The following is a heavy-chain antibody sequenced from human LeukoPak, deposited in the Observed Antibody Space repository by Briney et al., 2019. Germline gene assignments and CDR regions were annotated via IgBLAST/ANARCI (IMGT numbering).Heavy chain of an antibody. CDR2: INHSGST. J-gene: IGHJ3*02. Sequence: SETLSLTCTVSGGSISSSSYYWSWIRQPPGKGLEWIGEINHSGSTNYNPSLKSRVTISVDTSKNQFSLKLSSVTAADTAVYYCARGLIAVAPRRAFDIWGQGTMVTVSS. CDR3: ARGLIAVAPRRAFDI. D-gene: IGHD6-19*01. V-gene: IGHV4-39*07. CDR1: GGSISSSSYY.